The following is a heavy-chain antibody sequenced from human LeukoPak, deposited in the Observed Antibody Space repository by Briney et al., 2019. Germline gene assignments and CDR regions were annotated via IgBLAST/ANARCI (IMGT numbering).Heavy chain of an antibody. CDR3: ASSLVVATIGVFDY. D-gene: IGHD5-12*01. CDR1: GFTVSSNY. Sequence: GGSLRLSCAASGFTVSSNYMSWVRQAPGKGLEWVSVIYSGGSTYYADSVKGRFTISRDNSKNTLYLQMNSLRAEDTAVYYCASSLVVATIGVFDYWGQGTLVTVSS. CDR2: IYSGGST. V-gene: IGHV3-66*01. J-gene: IGHJ4*02.